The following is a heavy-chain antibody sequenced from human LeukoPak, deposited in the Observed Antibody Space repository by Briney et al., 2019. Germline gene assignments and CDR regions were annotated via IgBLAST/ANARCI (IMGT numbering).Heavy chain of an antibody. V-gene: IGHV4-30-4*01. CDR2: IYYSGST. CDR1: GGSISSGDYY. J-gene: IGHJ4*02. Sequence: SETLSLTCTVSGGSISSGDYYWSWIRQPPGRGLEWMGYIYYSGSTYYNPSLKSRVTISVDTSKNQFSLKLSSVTAADTAVYYCARDLKGIAASWGQGTLVTVSS. CDR3: ARDLKGIAAS. D-gene: IGHD6-13*01.